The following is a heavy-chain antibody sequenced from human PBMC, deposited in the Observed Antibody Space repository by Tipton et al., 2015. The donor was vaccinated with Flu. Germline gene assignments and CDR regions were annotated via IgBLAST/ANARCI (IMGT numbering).Heavy chain of an antibody. J-gene: IGHJ2*01. Sequence: TLSLTCTVSGGSISSYYWSWIRQPPGKGLEWIGYIYYSGSTNYNPSLKSRVTISVDTSKNQFSLKLSSVTAADTAVYYCARDYGGSIIGDLWGRGTLVTVSS. CDR2: IYYSGST. V-gene: IGHV4-59*12. CDR1: GGSISSYY. D-gene: IGHD2-15*01. CDR3: ARDYGGSIIGDL.